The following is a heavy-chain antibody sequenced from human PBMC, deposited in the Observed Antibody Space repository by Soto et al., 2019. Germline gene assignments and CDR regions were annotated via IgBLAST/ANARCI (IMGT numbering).Heavy chain of an antibody. D-gene: IGHD3-22*01. CDR2: ISGSGGRT. CDR3: AKGISSDSSFEY. Sequence: GWSLRLSCAASGFTFSHRDISLVRQAPGKGLEWVSAISGSGGRTHYADSVKGRFTISRDNSKNMLSLQMNSLRAEDTAVYHCAKGISSDSSFEYWGQGTLVTVSS. J-gene: IGHJ4*02. CDR1: GFTFSHRD. V-gene: IGHV3-23*01.